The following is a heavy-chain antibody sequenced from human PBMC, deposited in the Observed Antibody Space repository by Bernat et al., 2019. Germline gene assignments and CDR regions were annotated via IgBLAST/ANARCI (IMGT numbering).Heavy chain of an antibody. Sequence: EVQLVESGGGLVQPGGSLRLSCAASGFTFSSYWMSWVRQAPGKGLEWVANIKQDGSEKYYVDSVKGRFTISRDNAKNSLYLQMNSLRAEDTAVYYCARTDYSNYYYYYYYMDVWGKGTTVTVSS. V-gene: IGHV3-7*03. D-gene: IGHD4-11*01. J-gene: IGHJ6*03. CDR2: IKQDGSEK. CDR3: ARTDYSNYYYYYYYMDV. CDR1: GFTFSSYW.